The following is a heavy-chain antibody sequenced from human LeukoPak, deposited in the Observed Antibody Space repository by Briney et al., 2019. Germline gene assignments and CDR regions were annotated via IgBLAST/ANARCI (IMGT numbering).Heavy chain of an antibody. CDR1: GGSISSSGYY. V-gene: IGHV4-31*03. CDR2: IYYSGST. D-gene: IGHD2-2*02. Sequence: SETLSLTCTVSGGSISSSGYYWSWIRQHPGKGLEWIGYIYYSGSTYYNPSLKSRVTISVDTSKNQFSLKLSSVTAADTAVYYCARSCSSTSCYTTRLDPWGQGTLVTVSS. J-gene: IGHJ5*02. CDR3: ARSCSSTSCYTTRLDP.